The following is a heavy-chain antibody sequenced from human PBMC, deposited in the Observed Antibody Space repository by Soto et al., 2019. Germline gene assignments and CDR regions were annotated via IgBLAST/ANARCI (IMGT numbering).Heavy chain of an antibody. J-gene: IGHJ5*01. CDR3: ARLVSGGSDGSAPGTTHAQNLCKQTFLTIDS. CDR2: VNHGGST. Sequence: SETLSLTCPVNGGSFSDYYWTWSRQPPGKGLEWIGEVNHGGSTHYNPSLKSRGSISVDTSKKQFSLNLRSVTATDTAVYYCARLVSGGSDGSAPGTTHAQNLCKQTFLTIDS. CDR1: GGSFSDYY. D-gene: IGHD3-10*01. V-gene: IGHV4-34*01.